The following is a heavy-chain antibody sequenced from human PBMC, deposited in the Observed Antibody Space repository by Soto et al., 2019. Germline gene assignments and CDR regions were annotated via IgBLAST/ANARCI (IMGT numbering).Heavy chain of an antibody. CDR2: ISYEGSNK. CDR1: GFTFSSYA. Sequence: QVQLVESGGGVVQPGRSLRLSCAASGFTFSSYAMHWVRQAPGKGLEWVAVISYEGSNKYYADSVKGRFTISRDNSKNTLYLQMNSLRAEDTAVYYCARETHYYDSSGGGGYWGQGTLVTVSS. D-gene: IGHD3-22*01. V-gene: IGHV3-30-3*01. J-gene: IGHJ4*02. CDR3: ARETHYYDSSGGGGY.